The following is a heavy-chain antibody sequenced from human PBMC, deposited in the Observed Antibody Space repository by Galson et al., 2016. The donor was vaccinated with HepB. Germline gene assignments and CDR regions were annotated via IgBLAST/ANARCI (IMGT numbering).Heavy chain of an antibody. Sequence: SLRLSCAVSGFTFSDYVMNWVRQAPGKGLEWVSLISGGGGSTFYADSVKGRFTISRDNSKSTLYLQMSSLRAEDTAVYYCAKDIVAGHDYVWVNYRYIDFWGQGTLVTVPS. D-gene: IGHD3-16*02. CDR1: GFTFSDYV. CDR2: ISGGGGST. V-gene: IGHV3-23*01. J-gene: IGHJ4*02. CDR3: AKDIVAGHDYVWVNYRYIDF.